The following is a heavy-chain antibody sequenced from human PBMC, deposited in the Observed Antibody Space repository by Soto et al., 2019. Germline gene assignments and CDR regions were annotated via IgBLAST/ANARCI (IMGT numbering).Heavy chain of an antibody. CDR1: GFTFSSYA. J-gene: IGHJ5*02. CDR3: AREDIIPAAGIWTIDP. CDR2: IWSDGRDK. V-gene: IGHV3-33*08. Sequence: GGSLRLSCAASGFTFSSYAMHWVRQAPGKGLEWVAVIWSDGRDKYYADSVKGRFTISRDNSKNILYLQMNSLRAEDTAVYFCAREDIIPAAGIWTIDPRGPGTLVTVSS. D-gene: IGHD6-13*01.